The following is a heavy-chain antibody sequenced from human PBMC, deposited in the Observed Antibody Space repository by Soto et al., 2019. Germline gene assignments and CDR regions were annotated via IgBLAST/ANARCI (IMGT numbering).Heavy chain of an antibody. Sequence: ETLSLTCTVSGGSISSSSYYWGWIRQPPGKGLDLIGSIFYIGSIYYNPSLKSRVTISVDTSKNQFSLKLSSVTAADTAVYYCASHTGNFDYWGQGTLVTVSS. CDR2: IFYIGSI. V-gene: IGHV4-39*01. CDR3: ASHTGNFDY. D-gene: IGHD4-4*01. J-gene: IGHJ4*02. CDR1: GGSISSSSYY.